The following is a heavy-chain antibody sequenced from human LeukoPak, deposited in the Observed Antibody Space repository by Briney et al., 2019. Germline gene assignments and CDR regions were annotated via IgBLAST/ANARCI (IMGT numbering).Heavy chain of an antibody. V-gene: IGHV1-8*01. CDR1: GYTFTSYD. D-gene: IGHD6-19*01. CDR3: ARALLAVAAPSNYYFDY. J-gene: IGHJ4*02. Sequence: ASVKVSCKASGYTFTSYDINWVRQATGQGLEWMGWMNPNSGNTGYAQKFQGRVTMTRNTSISTAYMELSSLRSEDTAVYYCARALLAVAAPSNYYFDYWGQGTLVTVSS. CDR2: MNPNSGNT.